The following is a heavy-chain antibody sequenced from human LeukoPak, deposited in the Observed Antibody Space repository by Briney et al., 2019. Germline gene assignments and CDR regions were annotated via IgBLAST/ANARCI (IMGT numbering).Heavy chain of an antibody. CDR1: GFTFSTYS. J-gene: IGHJ4*02. V-gene: IGHV3-48*01. D-gene: IGHD2-2*01. CDR2: ISSSSNTI. Sequence: GGSLRLSCAASGFTFSTYSMNWVRQAQGKGLEWVSYISSSSNTIYYADAVKGRFTVSRDNAKNSLYLQMNSPRVEDTAVYYCAPGYCSSSSCTHYFDYWSQGTLVTVSS. CDR3: APGYCSSSSCTHYFDY.